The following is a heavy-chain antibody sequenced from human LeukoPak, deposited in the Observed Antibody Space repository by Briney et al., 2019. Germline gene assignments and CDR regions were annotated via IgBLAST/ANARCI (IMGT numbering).Heavy chain of an antibody. D-gene: IGHD6-13*01. CDR2: IWYDGSNK. J-gene: IGHJ4*02. CDR3: ARKNAAVSDY. V-gene: IGHV3-33*01. Sequence: GGSLRLSRAASGFTFSSYGMHWVRQAPGKGLEWVAVIWYDGSNKYYAESVKGRFTISRDDSKNTLYLQMNSLRAEDTAVYYCARKNAAVSDYWGQGTLVTVSS. CDR1: GFTFSSYG.